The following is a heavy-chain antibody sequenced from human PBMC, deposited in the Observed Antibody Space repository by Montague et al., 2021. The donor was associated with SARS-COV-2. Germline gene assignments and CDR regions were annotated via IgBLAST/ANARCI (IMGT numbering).Heavy chain of an antibody. CDR2: IYTSGTT. CDR1: GGSLSRGSYY. D-gene: IGHD5-12*01. V-gene: IGHV4-61*02. CDR3: ARAHSGSWAHLDN. J-gene: IGHJ4*02. Sequence: TLSLTFPFSGGSLSRGSYYWSWIRQPAGKGLEWIGRIYTSGTTDYSFSLKSRVTISIDTSKNQFSLKLTSVTAADTAVYYCARAHSGSWAHLDNWGQGGLVTVSS.